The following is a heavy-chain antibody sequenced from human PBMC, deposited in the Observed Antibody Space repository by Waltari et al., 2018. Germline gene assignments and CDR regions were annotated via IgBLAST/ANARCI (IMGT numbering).Heavy chain of an antibody. V-gene: IGHV1-18*01. Sequence: QVQLVQSGAEVKKPGASVKVSCKASGYTFTSYGISWVRQAPGQGLEWMGWISAYNGNTNYAQKLQGRVTRTTDTSTSTAYMELRSLRSDDTAVYYCARDEVTYYDFWSGYQGFDYWGQGTLVTVSS. CDR1: GYTFTSYG. CDR2: ISAYNGNT. J-gene: IGHJ4*02. CDR3: ARDEVTYYDFWSGYQGFDY. D-gene: IGHD3-3*01.